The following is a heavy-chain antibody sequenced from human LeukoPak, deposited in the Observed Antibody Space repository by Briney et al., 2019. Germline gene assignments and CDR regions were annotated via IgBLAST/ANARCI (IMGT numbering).Heavy chain of an antibody. CDR3: ATRGAPGYYYGMDV. J-gene: IGHJ6*02. D-gene: IGHD1-26*01. CDR1: GFTVGSNY. V-gene: IGHV3-66*01. CDR2: MSSGGTT. Sequence: GRSLRLSYAASGFTVGSNYMSWVRLAPGKGLEWVSIMSSGGTTSYADSVKGRFTISRDNSRNTLYLQMNSLRAEDTGVYYCATRGAPGYYYGMDVWGQGTTVTVSS.